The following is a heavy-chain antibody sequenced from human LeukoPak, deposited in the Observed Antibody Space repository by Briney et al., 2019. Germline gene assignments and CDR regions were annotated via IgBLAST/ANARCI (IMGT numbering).Heavy chain of an antibody. V-gene: IGHV1-69*13. Sequence: GASVKVSCKASGGTFSNYAISWVRQAPGQGLEWMGGIITNYGTTNYAQKYQGRVTITADESTTTVYMELSSLRSEDTAVYYCARGPRYGLRYWGQGTLVTVSS. CDR3: ARGPRYGLRY. D-gene: IGHD3-10*01. J-gene: IGHJ4*02. CDR1: GGTFSNYA. CDR2: IITNYGTT.